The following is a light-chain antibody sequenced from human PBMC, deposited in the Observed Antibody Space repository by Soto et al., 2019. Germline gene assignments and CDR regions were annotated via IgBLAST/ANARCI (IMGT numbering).Light chain of an antibody. V-gene: IGKV1-6*01. CDR1: QGIRND. Sequence: AIQMTQSPSSLSASVGDKVTITCRASQGIRNDLAWYQQKPGKAPKLLIYAAFTLQSEVPSRFSGSGSGTDFTLTISSLQPADFATYFCLQDKNYPRTFGGGTKVEIK. CDR2: AAF. CDR3: LQDKNYPRT. J-gene: IGKJ4*01.